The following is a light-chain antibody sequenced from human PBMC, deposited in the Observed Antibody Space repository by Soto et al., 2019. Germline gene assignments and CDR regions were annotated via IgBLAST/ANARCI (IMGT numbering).Light chain of an antibody. CDR1: QNVDKF. V-gene: IGKV3-11*01. CDR3: QQRKNWPPIT. Sequence: IELTQSPANLSLSPGEPATLSCRASQNVDKFLAWYQQRPGQPPRLLIFDSSNRATGVPVRFSGSGSGTVFTLTIGSLEPEDSAVYYCQQRKNWPPITFGQGTRLEIK. CDR2: DSS. J-gene: IGKJ5*01.